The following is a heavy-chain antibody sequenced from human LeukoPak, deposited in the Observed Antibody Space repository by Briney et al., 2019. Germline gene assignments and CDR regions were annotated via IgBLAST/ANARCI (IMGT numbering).Heavy chain of an antibody. D-gene: IGHD3-10*01. CDR2: IYPGDSDT. Sequence: GESLKISCKGSGYSFTSYWIGWVRQMPGKGLEWMGIIYPGDSDTRYSPSFQGQVTISADKSISTAYLQWSSLKASDTAMYYCARTMVRGVINYDFDYWGQGTLVTVSS. J-gene: IGHJ4*02. V-gene: IGHV5-51*01. CDR1: GYSFTSYW. CDR3: ARTMVRGVINYDFDY.